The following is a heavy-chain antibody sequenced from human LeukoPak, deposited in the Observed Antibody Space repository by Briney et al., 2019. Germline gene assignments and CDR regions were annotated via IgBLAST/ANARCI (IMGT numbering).Heavy chain of an antibody. J-gene: IGHJ4*02. CDR2: INHSGST. CDR1: GGSFSGYY. D-gene: IGHD1-26*01. V-gene: IGHV4-34*01. CDR3: ARGKVGATRFDY. Sequence: SETLSLTCAVYGGSFSGYYWSWIRQPPGKGLEWIGEINHSGSTNYNPSLKSRVTISVDTSKNQFSLKLSSVTAADAAVYYCARGKVGATRFDYWGQGTLVTVS.